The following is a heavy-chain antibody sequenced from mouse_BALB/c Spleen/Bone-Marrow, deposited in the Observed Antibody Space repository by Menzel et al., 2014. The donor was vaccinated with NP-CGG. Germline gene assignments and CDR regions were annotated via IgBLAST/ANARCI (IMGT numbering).Heavy chain of an antibody. CDR3: TTLARNNFDY. CDR2: IHPGNSDT. J-gene: IGHJ2*01. V-gene: IGHV1-5*01. Sequence: EVKLQESGTVLARPGAAGKMSCKASGYTFSNYWMHWIKQRPGQGLEWIGTIHPGNSDTTYNQKFKGKAKLTAVTSTSTAYMELSSLTNEDSAVYYCTTLARNNFDYWGQGTTLTVSS. CDR1: GYTFSNYW. D-gene: IGHD3-1*01.